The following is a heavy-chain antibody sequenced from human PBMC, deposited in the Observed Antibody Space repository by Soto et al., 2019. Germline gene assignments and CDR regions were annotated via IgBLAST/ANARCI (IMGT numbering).Heavy chain of an antibody. J-gene: IGHJ6*02. CDR1: GGSISSGGYY. V-gene: IGHV4-31*03. CDR2: IYYSGST. Sequence: QVQLQESGPGLVKPSQTLSLTCTVSGGSISSGGYYWSWIRQHPGKGLEWIGYIYYSGSTYYNPSLKSRVTISVDTSKNQFSLKLSSVTAADTAVYYCARDHIAAAGSLYYYYGMDVWGQGTTVTVSS. CDR3: ARDHIAAAGSLYYYYGMDV. D-gene: IGHD6-13*01.